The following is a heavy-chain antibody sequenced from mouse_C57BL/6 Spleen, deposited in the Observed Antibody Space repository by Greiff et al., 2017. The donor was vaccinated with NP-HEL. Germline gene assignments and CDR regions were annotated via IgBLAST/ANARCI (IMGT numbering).Heavy chain of an antibody. V-gene: IGHV1-55*01. J-gene: IGHJ2*01. D-gene: IGHD1-1*01. CDR1: GYTFTSYW. CDR2: IYPGSGST. Sequence: VQLQQPGAELVKPGASVKMSCKASGYTFTSYWITWVKQRPGQGLEWIGDIYPGSGSTNYNEKFKSKATLTVDTSSSTAYMQLSSLTSEDSAVYYCARGRPLLLRAFDYWGQGTTLTVSS. CDR3: ARGRPLLLRAFDY.